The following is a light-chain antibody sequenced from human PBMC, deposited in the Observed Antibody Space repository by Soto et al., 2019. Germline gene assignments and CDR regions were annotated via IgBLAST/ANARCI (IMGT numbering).Light chain of an antibody. Sequence: QSVLTQPASVSGSPGQSITISCTGTSSDIGNYNLVSWYQQHPGKAPKLMIYEGSKRPSGVSNRFSASKSGNTASLTISGLQAEDEADYYCCSFAGSSPSFGGGTK. J-gene: IGLJ2*01. CDR1: SSDIGNYNL. V-gene: IGLV2-23*01. CDR2: EGS. CDR3: CSFAGSSPS.